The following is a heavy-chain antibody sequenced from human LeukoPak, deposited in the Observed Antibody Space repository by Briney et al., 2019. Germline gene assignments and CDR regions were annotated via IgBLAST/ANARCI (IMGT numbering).Heavy chain of an antibody. D-gene: IGHD3-3*01. CDR1: GYTFTSYG. V-gene: IGHV1-18*01. CDR3: ARLRFLEWLLDY. Sequence: ASVKVSCKASGYTFTSYGISWVRQATGQGLEWMGWISAYSGNTNYAQKLQGRVTMTTDTSTSTAYMELRSLRSDDTAVYYCARLRFLEWLLDYWGQGTLVTVS. J-gene: IGHJ4*02. CDR2: ISAYSGNT.